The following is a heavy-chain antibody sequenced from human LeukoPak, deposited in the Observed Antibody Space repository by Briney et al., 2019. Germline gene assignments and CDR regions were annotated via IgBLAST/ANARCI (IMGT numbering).Heavy chain of an antibody. J-gene: IGHJ4*02. CDR3: ARDSDGWYRAFDF. CDR1: GDSVSNNIAT. Sequence: SQTLSLTCAISGDSVSNNIATWNWIRQSPSRGLEWLGRTYYRSRWGNDYAISVKSRITINPDTSKNQFSLQLNSVTPEDTAVYYCARDSDGWYRAFDFWGQGTPVTVSS. CDR2: TYYRSRWGN. D-gene: IGHD6-19*01. V-gene: IGHV6-1*01.